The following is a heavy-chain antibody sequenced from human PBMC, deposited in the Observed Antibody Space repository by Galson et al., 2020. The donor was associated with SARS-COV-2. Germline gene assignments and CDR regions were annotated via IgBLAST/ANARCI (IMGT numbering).Heavy chain of an antibody. J-gene: IGHJ6*03. CDR3: AKDGFYCSGGRCYESYYSYYYVDV. Sequence: GGTPRLSCAASGFTSSSYAMSWVRQAPGKGLEWVSVIYSGGGTYYADSVKGRFIISRDESRKTLYLEMNSLGAEDTALYYCAKDGFYCSGGRCYESYYSYYYVDVWGKGSTVTISS. D-gene: IGHD2-15*01. CDR1: GFTSSSYA. CDR2: IYSGGGT. V-gene: IGHV3-23*03.